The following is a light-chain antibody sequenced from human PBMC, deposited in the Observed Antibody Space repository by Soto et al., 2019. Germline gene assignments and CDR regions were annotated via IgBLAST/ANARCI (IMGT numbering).Light chain of an antibody. V-gene: IGLV1-40*01. CDR2: GNS. CDR1: SSNIRAGYD. J-gene: IGLJ2*01. CDR3: QSYDSSLSGPV. Sequence: QSVLTQPPSVSGAPGQTVTISCTGSSSNIRAGYDVHWYQQLPGTAPKLLIYGNSNRPSGVPDRFSGSKSGTSASLAITGLQAEDEADYYCQSYDSSLSGPVFGGGTKLTVL.